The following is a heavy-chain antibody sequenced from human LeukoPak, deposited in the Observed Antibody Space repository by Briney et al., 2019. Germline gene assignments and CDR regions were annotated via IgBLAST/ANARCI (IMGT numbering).Heavy chain of an antibody. CDR1: GFTFSSYA. CDR3: ARGNLHGGSATDY. Sequence: GGSLRLSCAASGFTFSSYAMSWVRQAPGKGLEWVSVISGSGGSTNYADSVKGRFTISRDNSKNTLYLQMNSLRAEDTAVYYCARGNLHGGSATDYWGQGTLVTVSS. J-gene: IGHJ4*02. D-gene: IGHD4-23*01. V-gene: IGHV3-23*01. CDR2: ISGSGGST.